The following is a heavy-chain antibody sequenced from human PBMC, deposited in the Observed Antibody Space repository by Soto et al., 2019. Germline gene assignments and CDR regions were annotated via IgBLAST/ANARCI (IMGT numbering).Heavy chain of an antibody. CDR1: GFTFSSYA. V-gene: IGHV3-23*01. CDR2: ISGGGGST. J-gene: IGHJ4*02. CDR3: AIYQYCGADCALDF. D-gene: IGHD2-21*02. Sequence: GGSLRLSCAASGFTFSSYAMSWVRQAPGKGLEWVSAISGGGGSTYYADSVKGRFTISRDNSKNTLYLQMNSLRAEDTAVYYCAIYQYCGADCALDFWGQGALVTVAS.